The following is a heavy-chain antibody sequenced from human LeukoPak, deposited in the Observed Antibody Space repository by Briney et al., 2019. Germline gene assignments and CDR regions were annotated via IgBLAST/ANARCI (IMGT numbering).Heavy chain of an antibody. CDR1: GFTFRYYW. CDR2: CNIDGTTP. J-gene: IGHJ4*02. D-gene: IGHD4-17*01. Sequence: GGSLRLSCGASGFTFRYYWMQWVPQPPGKGLECVSRCNIDGTTPDYADSVKGQFPLSRDNYKDTLYLQMNSLRPEDTAVYYCARDLFTVTTSRDYWGQGTLVTVSS. CDR3: ARDLFTVTTSRDY. V-gene: IGHV3-74*01.